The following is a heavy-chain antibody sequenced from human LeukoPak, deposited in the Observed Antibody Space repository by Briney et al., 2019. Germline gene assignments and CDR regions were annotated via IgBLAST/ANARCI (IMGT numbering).Heavy chain of an antibody. D-gene: IGHD3-10*01. CDR3: ARDNGGSGSRDY. J-gene: IGHJ4*02. V-gene: IGHV3-30*19. CDR1: GFTFSSYG. CDR2: IWYDGSNK. Sequence: GGSLRLSCAASGFTFSSYGMHWVRQAPGKGLEWVAVIWYDGSNKYYADSVKGRFTISKDNSKNTLYLQMNSLRPDDTAVYYCARDNGGSGSRDYWGQGTLVTVSS.